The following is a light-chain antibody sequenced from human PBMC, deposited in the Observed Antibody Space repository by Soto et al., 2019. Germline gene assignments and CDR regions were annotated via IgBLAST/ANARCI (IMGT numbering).Light chain of an antibody. J-gene: IGLJ2*01. CDR1: NSNIGSNT. CDR2: SND. CDR3: AAWDDSLNGLVV. Sequence: QSVLTQAPSASGTPGQRVTISCSGSNSNIGSNTANWYQQLPGTAPKLLIYSNDQRPSGVPDRFSGSKSGTSASLAISGLQSEDEADYYCAAWDDSLNGLVVFGGGTKLIVL. V-gene: IGLV1-44*01.